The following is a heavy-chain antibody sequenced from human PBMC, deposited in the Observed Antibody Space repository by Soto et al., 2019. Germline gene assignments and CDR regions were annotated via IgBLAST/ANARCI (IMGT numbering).Heavy chain of an antibody. D-gene: IGHD2-15*01. J-gene: IGHJ4*02. CDR1: GFTFSSYA. CDR2: ISGSGGST. Sequence: PGGSLRLSCAASGFTFSSYAMSWVRQAPGKGLEWVSAISGSGGSTYYADSVKGRFTISRDNSKNTLYLQMNSLRAEDTAVYYCAKEPIDIVVVVAARVGYFDYWGQGTLVTVSS. CDR3: AKEPIDIVVVVAARVGYFDY. V-gene: IGHV3-23*01.